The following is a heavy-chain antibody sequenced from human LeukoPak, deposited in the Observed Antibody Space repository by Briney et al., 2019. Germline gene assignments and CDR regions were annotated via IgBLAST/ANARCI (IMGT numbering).Heavy chain of an antibody. Sequence: GGSLRLSCAASGFTFSSYAMNWVRQAPGKGLEWVSAISGSGGSTYYADSVKGRFTISRDNSKNTLYLQMNSLRAEDTAVYYCAKACRGYSYGSDFYYWLQGTLVSVS. CDR3: AKACRGYSYGSDFYY. J-gene: IGHJ4*02. CDR2: ISGSGGST. V-gene: IGHV3-23*01. CDR1: GFTFSSYA. D-gene: IGHD5-18*01.